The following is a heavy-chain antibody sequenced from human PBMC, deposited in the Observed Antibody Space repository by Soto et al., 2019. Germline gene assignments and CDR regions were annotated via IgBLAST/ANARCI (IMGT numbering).Heavy chain of an antibody. J-gene: IGHJ5*02. Sequence: ASVKVSCKASGYTFSNYAMHWVRQAPGQRLEWMGWINAGNGNTKYSQKFQGRVTITRDTFASTAYMELSSLSSVTAADTAVYYCGAYCSRTHCYDWFDPWGQGTLVTVSS. CDR3: GAYCSRTHCYDWFDP. CDR2: INAGNGNT. CDR1: GYTFSNYA. D-gene: IGHD2-2*01. V-gene: IGHV1-3*01.